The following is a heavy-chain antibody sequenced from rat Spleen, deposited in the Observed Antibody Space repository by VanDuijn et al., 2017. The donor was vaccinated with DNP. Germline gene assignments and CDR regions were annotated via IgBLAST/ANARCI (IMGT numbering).Heavy chain of an antibody. Sequence: EVQLQESGPGLVEPSQSLSLTCSVTGYSITSCCRWTWIRKFPGHKLEWMGYINSAGSTNYNPSLKGRISITSDTSKNQFFLQVNSLSSEDTATQYCTRQYIQRSCDYGRQEFMVTVSS. CDR2: INSAGST. V-gene: IGHV3-3*01. J-gene: IGHJ2*01. D-gene: IGHD3-8*01. CDR1: GYSITSCCR. CDR3: TRQYIQRSCDY.